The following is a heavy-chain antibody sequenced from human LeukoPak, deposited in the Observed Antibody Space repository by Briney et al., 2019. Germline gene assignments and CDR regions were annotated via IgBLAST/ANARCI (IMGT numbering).Heavy chain of an antibody. Sequence: GGSLRLSCAASGFTFSSYWMHWVRQAPGKGLVWVSRINSDGSSTTYADSVRGRFTISRDNAKNTLYLQMNNLRAEDTAVYYCSRIPITSTTSLDYWGQGTLVTVSS. D-gene: IGHD1-20*01. CDR2: INSDGSST. V-gene: IGHV3-74*01. CDR1: GFTFSSYW. J-gene: IGHJ4*02. CDR3: SRIPITSTTSLDY.